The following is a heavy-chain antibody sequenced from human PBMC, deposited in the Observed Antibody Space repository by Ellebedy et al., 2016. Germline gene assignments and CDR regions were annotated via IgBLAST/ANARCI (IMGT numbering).Heavy chain of an antibody. V-gene: IGHV1-18*01. CDR3: ARDLRGGDCHDI. Sequence: ASVKVSCKASGYTFTSYGISWARQAPGQGLEWMGWISAYNGNTNYAQKLQGRVTMTTDTSTSTAYMEVRSLRSDDTAVYYCARDLRGGDCHDIWGQGTMVTVSS. CDR2: ISAYNGNT. CDR1: GYTFTSYG. J-gene: IGHJ3*02. D-gene: IGHD2-21*02.